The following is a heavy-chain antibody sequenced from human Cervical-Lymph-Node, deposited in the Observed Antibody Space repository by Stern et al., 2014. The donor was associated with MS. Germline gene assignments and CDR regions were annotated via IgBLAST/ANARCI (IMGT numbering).Heavy chain of an antibody. D-gene: IGHD3-22*01. CDR3: AALYYYDSSGYYYFDY. Sequence: QLVQSGPEVKKPGTSVKVSCKASGFTFTSSAVQWVRQARGQRLEWIGLNDVGSGNTNYAQKFQERVTITRDMSTSTAYMELSSLRSEDTAVYYCAALYYYDSSGYYYFDYWGQGTLVTVSS. CDR1: GFTFTSSA. CDR2: NDVGSGNT. J-gene: IGHJ4*02. V-gene: IGHV1-58*01.